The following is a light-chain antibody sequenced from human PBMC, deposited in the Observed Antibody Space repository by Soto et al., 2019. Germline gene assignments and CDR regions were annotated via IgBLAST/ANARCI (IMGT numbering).Light chain of an antibody. CDR3: VLYMGTGISV. CDR1: SGSVSTSYY. V-gene: IGLV8-61*01. J-gene: IGLJ3*02. Sequence: QAVVTQEPSFSVSPGRTVTLTCGLSSGSVSTSYYPSWYQLTPGQAPRTLIYSTNTRSSGVPNRFSGSILENKAALTITGAQEDDESDYYCVLYMGTGISVFGGGTKVTVL. CDR2: STN.